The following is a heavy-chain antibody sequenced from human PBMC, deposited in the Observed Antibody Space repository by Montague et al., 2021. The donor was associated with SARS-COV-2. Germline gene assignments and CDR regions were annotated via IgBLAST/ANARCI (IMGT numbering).Heavy chain of an antibody. V-gene: IGHV4-34*01. CDR2: INHSGST. Sequence: SETLSLTCTVSGVSISSYYWTWIRQPPGKGLEWIGEINHSGSTNYNPSLKSRVTISVDTSKNQFSLKLSSVTAADTAVYYCVVVPLGPRGRGFDYWGQGTLVTVSS. CDR3: VVVPLGPRGRGFDY. J-gene: IGHJ4*02. D-gene: IGHD2-15*01. CDR1: GVSISSYY.